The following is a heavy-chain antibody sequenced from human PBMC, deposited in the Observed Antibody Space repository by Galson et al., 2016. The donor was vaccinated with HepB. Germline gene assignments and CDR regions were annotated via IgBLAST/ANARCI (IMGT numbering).Heavy chain of an antibody. CDR3: ARGYDSRGYYYGSDAFDL. CDR2: MSYSGSI. J-gene: IGHJ3*01. V-gene: IGHV4-59*01. D-gene: IGHD3-22*01. CDR1: GGSISNYY. Sequence: SETLSLTCTVSGGSISNYYWNWIRQPPGKGLEWIGYMSYSGSINYNPSLKSRVTLSGDKSKNQFSLKLRSVTTADTAVYYCARGYDSRGYYYGSDAFDLWGLGTMVTVSS.